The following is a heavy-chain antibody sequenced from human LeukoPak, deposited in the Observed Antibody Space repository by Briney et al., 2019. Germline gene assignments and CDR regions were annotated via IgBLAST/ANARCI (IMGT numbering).Heavy chain of an antibody. J-gene: IGHJ4*02. Sequence: PGGSLRLSCAACGFTFDDYGMSWVRQAPWKGLEWVSGIDWNGGSTGYADSVKGRFTISRDNAKNSLYLQMNSLRAEDTALYYCARSVAASPDYWGQGALVTVSS. V-gene: IGHV3-20*04. CDR1: GFTFDDYG. D-gene: IGHD2-15*01. CDR3: ARSVAASPDY. CDR2: IDWNGGST.